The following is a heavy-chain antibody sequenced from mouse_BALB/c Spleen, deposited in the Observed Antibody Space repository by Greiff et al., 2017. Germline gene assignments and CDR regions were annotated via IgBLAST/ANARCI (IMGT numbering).Heavy chain of an antibody. CDR1: GFTFSSYG. CDR3: ARADYYAMDY. Sequence: EVHLVESGGDLVKPGGSLKLSCAASGFTFSSYGMSWVRQTPDKRLEWVATISSGGSYTYYPDSVKGRFTISRDNAKNTLYLQMSSLKSEDTAMYYCARADYYAMDYWGQGTSVTVSS. CDR2: ISSGGSYT. V-gene: IGHV5-6*01. J-gene: IGHJ4*01.